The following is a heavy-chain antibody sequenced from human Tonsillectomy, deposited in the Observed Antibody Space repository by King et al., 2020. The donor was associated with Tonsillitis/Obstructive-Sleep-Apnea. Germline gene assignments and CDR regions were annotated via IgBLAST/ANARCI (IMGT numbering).Heavy chain of an antibody. CDR3: ARHRGRSSWLFDY. V-gene: IGHV4-59*08. CDR2: IYYSGST. CDR1: GGSISSYY. D-gene: IGHD6-13*01. Sequence: QLQESGPGLVKPSETLSLTCTVSGGSISSYYWSWIRQPPGKGLEWIGYIYYSGSTNYNPSLKSRVSISVDTSKNQFSLKLSTVTAADTAVYFCARHRGRSSWLFDYWGQGPLVTVSS. J-gene: IGHJ4*02.